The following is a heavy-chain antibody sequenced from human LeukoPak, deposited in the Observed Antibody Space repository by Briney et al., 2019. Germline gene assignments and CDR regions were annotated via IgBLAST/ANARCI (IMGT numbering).Heavy chain of an antibody. J-gene: IGHJ5*02. Sequence: SETLSLTCTVSGGSINSYYWSWIWQPPGKGLECIGYIHYTGSTNYNPSLKSRVTISVDTSKSQFSLKLSSVTAADTAIYYCARGGYYGSGNDFRFDPWGQGTLVTVSS. D-gene: IGHD3-10*01. CDR3: ARGGYYGSGNDFRFDP. CDR2: IHYTGST. V-gene: IGHV4-59*01. CDR1: GGSINSYY.